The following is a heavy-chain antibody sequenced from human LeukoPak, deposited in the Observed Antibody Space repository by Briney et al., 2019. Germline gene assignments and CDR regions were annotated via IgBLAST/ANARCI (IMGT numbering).Heavy chain of an antibody. D-gene: IGHD2-2*02. CDR3: AREIGVRYCSSTSCYTPYYYYGMDV. J-gene: IGHJ6*02. CDR1: GGSISSGSYY. Sequence: SETLSLTCTASGGSISSGSYYWSWIRQPAGKGLEWIGRIYTSGSTNYNPSLKSRVTISVGTSKNQFSLKLSSVTAADTAVYYCAREIGVRYCSSTSCYTPYYYYGMDVWGQGTTVTVSS. CDR2: IYTSGST. V-gene: IGHV4-61*02.